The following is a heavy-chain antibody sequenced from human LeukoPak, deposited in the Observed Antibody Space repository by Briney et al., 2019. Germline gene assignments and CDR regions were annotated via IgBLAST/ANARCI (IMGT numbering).Heavy chain of an antibody. J-gene: IGHJ4*02. V-gene: IGHV3-49*03. CDR3: TARYYDYVWGSYRYTVDLDY. Sequence: PGGSLRLSCTASGFTFGDYAMSWFRQAPGKGLEWVGFIRSKAYGGTTEYAASVKGRFTISRDDSKSIAYLQMNSLKTEDTAVYYCTARYYDYVWGSYRYTVDLDYWGQGTLVTVSS. D-gene: IGHD3-16*02. CDR1: GFTFGDYA. CDR2: IRSKAYGGTT.